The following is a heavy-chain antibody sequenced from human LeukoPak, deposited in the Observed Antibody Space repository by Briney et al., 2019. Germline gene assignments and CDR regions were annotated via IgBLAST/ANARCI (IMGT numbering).Heavy chain of an antibody. D-gene: IGHD6-13*01. CDR2: IRYDGSNK. CDR3: AKDTLAAAGS. V-gene: IGHV3-30*02. J-gene: IGHJ4*02. Sequence: GGSLRLSCAASGFTFSSYAMHWVRQAPGKGLEWVAFIRYDGSNKYYADSVKGRFTISRDNSKNTLYLQMNSLRAEDTAVYYCAKDTLAAAGSGGQGTLVTVSS. CDR1: GFTFSSYA.